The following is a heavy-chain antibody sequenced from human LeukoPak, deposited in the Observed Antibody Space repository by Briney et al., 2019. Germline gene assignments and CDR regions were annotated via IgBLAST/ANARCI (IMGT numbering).Heavy chain of an antibody. CDR1: GGSFSGYY. CDR3: ARGFHRYSYGFGVYYFDY. D-gene: IGHD5-18*01. CDR2: INHSGCT. V-gene: IGHV4-34*01. Sequence: SETLSLTCAVYGGSFSGYYWSWIRQPPGKGLEWIGEINHSGCTNYNPSLKSRVTISVDTSKNQFSLKLSSVTAADTAVYYCARGFHRYSYGFGVYYFDYWGQGTLVTVSS. J-gene: IGHJ4*02.